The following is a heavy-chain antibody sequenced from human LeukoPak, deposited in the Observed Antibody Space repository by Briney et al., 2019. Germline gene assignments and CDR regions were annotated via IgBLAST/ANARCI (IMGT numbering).Heavy chain of an antibody. CDR2: IKRDGSEK. CDR1: GFTFSSYW. D-gene: IGHD3-22*01. J-gene: IGHJ3*02. Sequence: GGSLRLSCAASGFTFSSYWMSWVRQAPGKGLEWVANIKRDGSEKYYVDSVKGRFTISRDNAKNSLYLQMNSLRAEDTAVHYCARDAMIVDDASDIWGQGTMVTVSS. V-gene: IGHV3-7*01. CDR3: ARDAMIVDDASDI.